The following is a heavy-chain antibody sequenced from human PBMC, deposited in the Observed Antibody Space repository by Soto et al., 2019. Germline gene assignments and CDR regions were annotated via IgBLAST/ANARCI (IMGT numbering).Heavy chain of an antibody. J-gene: IGHJ4*02. Sequence: VKVSCKASGYTFTSYAMHWVRQAPGQRLEWMGWINAGNGNTKYSQKFQGRVTITRDTSASTAYMELSSLRSEDTAVYYCARSYDFWSGYAENFDYWGQGTLVTVSS. V-gene: IGHV1-3*01. D-gene: IGHD3-3*01. CDR3: ARSYDFWSGYAENFDY. CDR1: GYTFTSYA. CDR2: INAGNGNT.